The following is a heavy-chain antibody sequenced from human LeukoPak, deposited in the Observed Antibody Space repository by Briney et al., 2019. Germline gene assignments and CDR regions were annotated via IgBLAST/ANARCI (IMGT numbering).Heavy chain of an antibody. V-gene: IGHV1-69*04. Sequence: SVKVSCKASGGTFSSYAISWVRQAPGQGLEWMGRIIPIFGIANYAQKFQGRVTITADKSTSTAYMELSSLRSEGTAVYYCARGIPRFDPWGQGTLVTVSS. CDR3: ARGIPRFDP. J-gene: IGHJ5*02. CDR2: IIPIFGIA. CDR1: GGTFSSYA.